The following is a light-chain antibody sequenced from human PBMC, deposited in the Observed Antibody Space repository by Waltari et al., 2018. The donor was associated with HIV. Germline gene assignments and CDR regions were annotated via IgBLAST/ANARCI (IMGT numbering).Light chain of an antibody. CDR2: EVN. Sequence: QSALTQPASVSGSPGQSITISCTGTSSAVGTYNLVSWYQQPPGEASQLVLVEVNERTSGVSIRVSGSKPGNTASLTISGLQAEDEADYYCCSYANSSTSFYVFGSGTKVTVL. CDR1: SSAVGTYNL. CDR3: CSYANSSTSFYV. V-gene: IGLV2-23*02. J-gene: IGLJ1*01.